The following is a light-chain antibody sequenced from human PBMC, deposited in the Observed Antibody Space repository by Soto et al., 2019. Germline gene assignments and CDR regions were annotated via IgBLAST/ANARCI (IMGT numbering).Light chain of an antibody. J-gene: IGLJ1*01. CDR3: TSYVGGNNFV. V-gene: IGLV2-8*01. Sequence: SALTQPPSASGSPGQSVTISCTGTSSDVGGSDYVSWYQQHPGKAPKLMIYEVSKRPSGVPDRFSGSKSGNTASLTVSGLQAEDEADYYCTSYVGGNNFVFGTGTKVTVL. CDR2: EVS. CDR1: SSDVGGSDY.